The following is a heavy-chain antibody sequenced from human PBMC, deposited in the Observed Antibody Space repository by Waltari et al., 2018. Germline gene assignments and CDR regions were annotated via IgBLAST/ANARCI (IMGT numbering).Heavy chain of an antibody. D-gene: IGHD3-22*01. V-gene: IGHV1-8*01. J-gene: IGHJ5*02. CDR2: MNPNSGNT. Sequence: QVQLVQSGAEVKKPGASVKVSCKASGYTFTSYDINWVRQATGQGLELMGWMNPNSGNTGYAQNYQGRFTMTRNTSIRTAYMALGSRVSEDTAVDYCARGDYYDSSGYRRSASWFDPWRQGTLVTVSS. CDR1: GYTFTSYD. CDR3: ARGDYYDSSGYRRSASWFDP.